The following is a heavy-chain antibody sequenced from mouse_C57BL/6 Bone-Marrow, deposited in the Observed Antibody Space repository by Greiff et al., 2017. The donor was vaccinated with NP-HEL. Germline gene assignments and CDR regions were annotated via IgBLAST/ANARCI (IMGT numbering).Heavy chain of an antibody. J-gene: IGHJ1*03. CDR1: EYEFPSHD. V-gene: IGHV5-2*03. CDR2: INSDGGST. Sequence: EVKLEESGGGLVQPGESLKLSCESTEYEFPSHDMYWVRQTPEKRLELVAAINSDGGSTYYPDTMERRFIISRDNTNKTLYLQMSSLRSEDADLYYCARLRTGYRDFDGWGKGTTVTVSS. CDR3: ARLRTGYRDFDG.